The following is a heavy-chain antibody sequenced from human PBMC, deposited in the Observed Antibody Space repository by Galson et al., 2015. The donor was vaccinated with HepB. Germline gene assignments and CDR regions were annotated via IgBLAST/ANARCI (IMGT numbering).Heavy chain of an antibody. Sequence: SLRLSCAASGFTFDDYAMHWVRHAPGKGLEWVSGISWNSGSIGYADSVKGRFTISRDNAKNSLYLQMNSLRAEDTALYYCAKDIEGCSSSWLAFDIWGQGTMVTVSS. CDR3: AKDIEGCSSSWLAFDI. V-gene: IGHV3-9*01. D-gene: IGHD6-13*01. CDR2: ISWNSGSI. J-gene: IGHJ3*02. CDR1: GFTFDDYA.